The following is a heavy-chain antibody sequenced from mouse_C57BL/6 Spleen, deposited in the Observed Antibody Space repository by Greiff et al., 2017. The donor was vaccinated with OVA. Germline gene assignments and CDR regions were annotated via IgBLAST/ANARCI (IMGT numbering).Heavy chain of an antibody. D-gene: IGHD1-1*02. CDR2: INPNNGGT. V-gene: IGHV1-26*01. CDR1: GYTFTDYY. J-gene: IGHJ3*01. CDR3: AYYPFAY. Sequence: VQLQQSGPELVKPGASVKISCKASGYTFTDYYMNWVKQSHGKSLEWIGDINPNNGGTSYNQKFKGKATLTVDKSSSTAYMELRSLTSEDSAVYYCAYYPFAYWGQGTLVTVSA.